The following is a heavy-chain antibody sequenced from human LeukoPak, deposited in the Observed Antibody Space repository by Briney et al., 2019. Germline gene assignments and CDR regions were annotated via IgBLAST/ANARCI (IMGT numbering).Heavy chain of an antibody. V-gene: IGHV4-59*02. CDR3: ARVRRGTALSFDY. CDR2: IYYSGST. D-gene: IGHD1-1*01. CDR1: GGSVSSYY. Sequence: SETLSLTCTVSGGSVSSYYWSWIRQPPGKGLEWIGYIYYSGSTNYNPSLKSRVTISVDTSKNQFSLKLSSVTAADTAVYYCARVRRGTALSFDYWGQGTLVTVSS. J-gene: IGHJ4*02.